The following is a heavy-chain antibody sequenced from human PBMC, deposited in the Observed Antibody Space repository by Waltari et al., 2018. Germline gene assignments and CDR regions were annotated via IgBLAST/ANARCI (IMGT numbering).Heavy chain of an antibody. J-gene: IGHJ4*02. CDR3: ARGRVDFWSGYSYYFDY. V-gene: IGHV4-34*01. Sequence: QVQLQQWGAGLLKPSETLSLTCAVYGGSFSGYYWSWIRQPPGKGLGWIGEINHGGRTNSDPSLKGRDTISVDTSKNQFSRRLSSVTAADTAVYYCARGRVDFWSGYSYYFDYWGQGTLVTVSS. CDR2: INHGGRT. D-gene: IGHD3-3*01. CDR1: GGSFSGYY.